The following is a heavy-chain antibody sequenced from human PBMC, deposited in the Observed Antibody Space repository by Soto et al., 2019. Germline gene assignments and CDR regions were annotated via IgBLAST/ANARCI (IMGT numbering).Heavy chain of an antibody. CDR3: ARAFMDV. CDR1: GGSFSGYY. V-gene: IGHV4-34*01. CDR2: INHSGST. Sequence: KASETLSLTCAVYGGSFSGYYWSWIRQPPGKGLEWIGEINHSGSTNYNPSLKSRVTISVDTSKNQFSLKLSSVTAADTAVYYCARAFMDVWGQGTTVTVSS. J-gene: IGHJ6*02.